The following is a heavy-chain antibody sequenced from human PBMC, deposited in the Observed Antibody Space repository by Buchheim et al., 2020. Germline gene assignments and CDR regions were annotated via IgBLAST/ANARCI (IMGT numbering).Heavy chain of an antibody. Sequence: QVQLVQSGAEVKKPGASVKVSCKASGYTFTSYYMHWVRQAPGQGLEWMGIINPSGGSTSYAQKFQGRVTMTRDTSTSTVYMELSSRRSEDTAVYYCASTTQTYYYDSSGYYGLGYWGQGTL. CDR2: INPSGGST. J-gene: IGHJ4*02. V-gene: IGHV1-46*01. D-gene: IGHD3-22*01. CDR3: ASTTQTYYYDSSGYYGLGY. CDR1: GYTFTSYY.